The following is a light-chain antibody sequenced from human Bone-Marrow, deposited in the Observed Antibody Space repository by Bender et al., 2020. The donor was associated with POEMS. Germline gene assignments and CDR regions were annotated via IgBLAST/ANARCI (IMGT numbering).Light chain of an antibody. Sequence: SYELTQLPSVSVSPGQTASITCSGDKLGDKYACWYQQKPGQSPVLVIYQDNKRPSGIPERFSGSNSGNTATLTISGTQAMDEADYYCQSFDTSLSGWVFGAGTKLTV. V-gene: IGLV3-1*01. CDR2: QDN. J-gene: IGLJ3*02. CDR1: KLGDKY. CDR3: QSFDTSLSGWV.